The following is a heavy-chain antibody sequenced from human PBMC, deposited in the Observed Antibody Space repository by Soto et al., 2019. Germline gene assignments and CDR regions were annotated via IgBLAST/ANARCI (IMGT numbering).Heavy chain of an antibody. CDR3: ARDPRSITGTTSSEDFQH. Sequence: QAQLMQSGAEVKEPGSSVKVSCKASGGTFSGYAISWVRQAPGQGLEWLGGIIPIFGITNYAQKFQNRLTIAADEASATVYMDLRSLTSEDSAIYYCARDPRSITGTTSSEDFQHWCQGTLVSVS. V-gene: IGHV1-69*01. CDR1: GGTFSGYA. CDR2: IIPIFGIT. J-gene: IGHJ1*01. D-gene: IGHD1-1*01.